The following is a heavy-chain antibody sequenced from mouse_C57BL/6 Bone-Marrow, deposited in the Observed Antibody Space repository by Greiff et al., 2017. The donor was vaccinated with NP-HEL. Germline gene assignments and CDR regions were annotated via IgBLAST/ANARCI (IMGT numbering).Heavy chain of an antibody. CDR2: ISSGSSTI. D-gene: IGHD4-1*01. J-gene: IGHJ2*01. CDR3: AKTGTDY. Sequence: DVMLVESGGGLVKPGGSLKLSCAASGFTFSDYGMHWVRQAPEKGLEWVAYISSGSSTIYYADTVKGRFTISRDNAKNTLFLQMTSLRSEDTAMYYCAKTGTDYWGQGTTLTVSS. V-gene: IGHV5-17*01. CDR1: GFTFSDYG.